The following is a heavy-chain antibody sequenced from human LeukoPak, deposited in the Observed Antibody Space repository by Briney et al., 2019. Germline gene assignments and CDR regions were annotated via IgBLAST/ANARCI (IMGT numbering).Heavy chain of an antibody. CDR3: ATLGTTVVTPPWHYYYYYMDV. Sequence: GASVKVSCKVSGYTLTELSMHWVRQAPGKGLEWMGGFDPEDGETIYAQKFQGRVTMTEDTSTDTAYMELSSLRSEDTAVYYCATLGTTVVTPPWHYYYYYMDVWGKGTTVTVSS. D-gene: IGHD4-23*01. CDR1: GYTLTELS. J-gene: IGHJ6*03. CDR2: FDPEDGET. V-gene: IGHV1-24*01.